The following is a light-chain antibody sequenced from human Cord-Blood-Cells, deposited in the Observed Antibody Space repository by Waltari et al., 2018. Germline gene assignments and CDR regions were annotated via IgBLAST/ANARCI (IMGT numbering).Light chain of an antibody. Sequence: QSALTQPPSASGSPGQSVTISCTGTSSDVGGYNYVPWYQQNPGKAPKLVIYEVSKRPSGVPDRFSGSKSGNTASLTVSGLQAEDEADYYCSSYAGSNNLVFGGGTKLTVL. J-gene: IGLJ3*02. CDR2: EVS. CDR3: SSYAGSNNLV. CDR1: SSDVGGYNY. V-gene: IGLV2-8*01.